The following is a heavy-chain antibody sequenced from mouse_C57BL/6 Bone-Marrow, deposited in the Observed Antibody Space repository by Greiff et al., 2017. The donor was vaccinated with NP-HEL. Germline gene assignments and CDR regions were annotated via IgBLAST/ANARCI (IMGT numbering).Heavy chain of an antibody. CDR2: IHPNSGST. J-gene: IGHJ2*01. CDR1: GYTFTSYW. V-gene: IGHV1-64*01. Sequence: VQLQQPGAELVKPGASVKLSCKASGYTFTSYWMHWVKQRPGQGLEWIGMIHPNSGSTNYNEKFKSKATLTVDKSSSTAYMQLSSLTSEDSAVYYCATVTTVVADIDYWGQGTTLTVSS. D-gene: IGHD1-1*01. CDR3: ATVTTVVADIDY.